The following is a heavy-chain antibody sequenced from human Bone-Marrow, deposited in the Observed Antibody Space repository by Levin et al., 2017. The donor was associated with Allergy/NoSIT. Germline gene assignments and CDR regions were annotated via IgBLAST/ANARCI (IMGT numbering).Heavy chain of an antibody. V-gene: IGHV4-34*01. CDR1: GGSFSGYY. Sequence: SQTLSLTCAVYGGSFSGYYWSWIRQPPGKGLEWIGEINHSGSTNYNPSLKSRVTISVDTSKNQFSLKLSSVTAADTAVYYCARNSPAYCSSTSCYPFDYWGQGTLVTVSS. D-gene: IGHD2-2*01. CDR3: ARNSPAYCSSTSCYPFDY. CDR2: INHSGST. J-gene: IGHJ4*02.